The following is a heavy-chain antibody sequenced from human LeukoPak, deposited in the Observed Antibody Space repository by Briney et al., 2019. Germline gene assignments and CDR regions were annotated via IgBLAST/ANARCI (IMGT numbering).Heavy chain of an antibody. CDR2: ISGSGGST. CDR3: AKVAGYGGYDFLMADYFDS. V-gene: IGHV3-23*01. CDR1: GFTFSSYA. D-gene: IGHD5-12*01. Sequence: GGSLRLSCAASGFTFSSYAMICVRHSPGKGLGLVSTISGSGGSTYYADSVKRRSTIARDNYKIPQYLQISSRRAEDTAVYYCAKVAGYGGYDFLMADYFDSWGQGTLVSLSS. J-gene: IGHJ4*02.